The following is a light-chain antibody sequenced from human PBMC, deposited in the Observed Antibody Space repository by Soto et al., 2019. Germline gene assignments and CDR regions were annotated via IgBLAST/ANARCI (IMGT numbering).Light chain of an antibody. J-gene: IGKJ1*01. CDR1: QGIRND. Sequence: AIQMTQSPSSLSASVGDRVTITCRASQGIRNDLGWYQQKPGKAPKLLIYAASSLQSGVPSRFSGSGSGADFTLTISNLQPEDFATYYCQQSYSTPPWTFGQGTKVEIK. CDR3: QQSYSTPPWT. V-gene: IGKV1-6*01. CDR2: AAS.